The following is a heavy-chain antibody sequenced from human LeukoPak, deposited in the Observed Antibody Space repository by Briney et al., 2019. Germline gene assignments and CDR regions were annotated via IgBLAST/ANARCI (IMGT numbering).Heavy chain of an antibody. J-gene: IGHJ5*02. CDR2: IKQDGSEK. D-gene: IGHD1-26*01. CDR1: GFTFSRYW. CDR3: ARDKVVGATWFDP. Sequence: GGSLRLSCAASGFTFSRYWMAWVRQAPGKRPEWVANIKQDGSEKYYVDSVMGRFTISRDNAKNSLFLQMNSLRAEDTAMYYCARDKVVGATWFDPWGQGTLVTVSS. V-gene: IGHV3-7*01.